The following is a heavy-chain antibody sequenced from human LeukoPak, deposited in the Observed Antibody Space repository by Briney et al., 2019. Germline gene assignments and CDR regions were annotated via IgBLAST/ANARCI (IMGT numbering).Heavy chain of an antibody. CDR3: TRDPRLCDH. CDR2: INPGTNIV. CDR1: GFTFTNYY. V-gene: IGHV3-11*01. J-gene: IGHJ5*02. Sequence: PGGSLRLSCAASGFTFTNYYMTWIRQAPGKGLEWVAYINPGTNIVNYADSVKGRFTVSRDNAERSLYLHMNSLRAEDTAVYYCTRDPRLCDHWGQGTLVTVS. D-gene: IGHD2/OR15-2a*01.